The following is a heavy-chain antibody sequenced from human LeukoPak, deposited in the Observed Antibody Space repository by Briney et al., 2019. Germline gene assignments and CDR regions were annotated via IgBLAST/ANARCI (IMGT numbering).Heavy chain of an antibody. CDR1: GGSIRSHY. CDR2: IYYSGST. V-gene: IGHV4-59*08. Sequence: SETLSLTCTVSGGSIRSHYWTWIRQPPGKGLEYIGYIYYSGSTDYNPSLKSRVTISVDTSKNKFSLKVSSVTAADTAVYYCPRHRTAMAVTDYWGQGALVTVSS. D-gene: IGHD5-18*01. CDR3: PRHRTAMAVTDY. J-gene: IGHJ4*02.